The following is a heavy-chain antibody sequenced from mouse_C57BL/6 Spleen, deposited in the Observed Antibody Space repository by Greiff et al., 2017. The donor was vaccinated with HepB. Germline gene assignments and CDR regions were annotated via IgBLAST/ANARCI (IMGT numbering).Heavy chain of an antibody. D-gene: IGHD2-3*01. J-gene: IGHJ2*01. CDR3: ARIYDGYFDY. CDR2: IYPSDSET. CDR1: GYTFTSYW. Sequence: VQLQQPGAELVRPGSSVKLSCKASGYTFTSYWMDWVKQRPGQGLEWIGNIYPSDSETHYNQKFKDKATLTVDKSSSTAYMQLSSLTSEDSAVYYCARIYDGYFDYWGQGTTLTVSS. V-gene: IGHV1-61*01.